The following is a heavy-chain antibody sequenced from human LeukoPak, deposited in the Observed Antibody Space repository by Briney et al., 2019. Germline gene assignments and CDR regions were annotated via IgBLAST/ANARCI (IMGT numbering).Heavy chain of an antibody. Sequence: PSETLSLTCAVYGGSFSGYYWSWIRQPPGKGLEWIGEINHSGSTNYNPSLKSRVTISVDTSKNQFSLKLSSVTAADTAVYYCARRRMVRGAYNWFDPWGQGTLVTVSS. J-gene: IGHJ5*02. V-gene: IGHV4-34*01. CDR2: INHSGST. CDR3: ARRRMVRGAYNWFDP. CDR1: GGSFSGYY. D-gene: IGHD3-10*01.